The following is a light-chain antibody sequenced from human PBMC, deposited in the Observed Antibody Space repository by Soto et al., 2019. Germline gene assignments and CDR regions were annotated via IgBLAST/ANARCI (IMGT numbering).Light chain of an antibody. Sequence: DIQMTQSPSTLSACVGDRVTITCRASQSVTTRLAWHQHKPGKAPKVLIYDASNLETGVPSRFSGSGSGREFTLTISSLQPDDFATYYCQQYYDYPWTFGQGTKVDIK. CDR1: QSVTTR. CDR2: DAS. CDR3: QQYYDYPWT. V-gene: IGKV1-5*01. J-gene: IGKJ1*01.